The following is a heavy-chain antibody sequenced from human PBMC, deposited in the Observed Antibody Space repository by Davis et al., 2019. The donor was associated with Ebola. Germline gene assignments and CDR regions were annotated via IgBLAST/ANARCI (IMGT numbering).Heavy chain of an antibody. CDR2: INPSGGST. Sequence: ASVKVSCKASGYTFTGYYMHWVRQAPGQGLEWMGIINPSGGSTSYAQKFQGRVTMTRDTSTSTVYMELSSLRSEDTAVYYCARELRFLEWLSPSPFDPWGQGTLVTVSS. V-gene: IGHV1-46*01. CDR1: GYTFTGYY. J-gene: IGHJ5*02. D-gene: IGHD3-3*01. CDR3: ARELRFLEWLSPSPFDP.